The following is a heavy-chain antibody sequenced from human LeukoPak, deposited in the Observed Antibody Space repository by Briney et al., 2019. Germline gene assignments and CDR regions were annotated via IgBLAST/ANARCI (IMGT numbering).Heavy chain of an antibody. V-gene: IGHV1-2*02. Sequence: ASVKVSCKASGYTFTGYYMHWVRQAPGQGLEWMGWINPNSGGTNYAQKFQGRVTMTRDTSISTAYMELSSLRSEDTAVYYCATPRALWFGEYTAPFDYWGQGTLVTVSS. CDR2: INPNSGGT. CDR3: ATPRALWFGEYTAPFDY. CDR1: GYTFTGYY. D-gene: IGHD3-10*01. J-gene: IGHJ4*02.